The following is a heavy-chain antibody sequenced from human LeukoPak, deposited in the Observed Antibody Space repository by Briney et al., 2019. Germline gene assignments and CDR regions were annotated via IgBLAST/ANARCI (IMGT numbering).Heavy chain of an antibody. CDR3: ARQGGIAIFGVAQPGGAFDI. V-gene: IGHV1-69*05. D-gene: IGHD3-3*01. J-gene: IGHJ3*02. Sequence: GASVKVSCKASGGTFSSYAISWVRQAPGQGLEWMGTIVPIFGTTKYPQKFQGRVTITTDESTSTAYMELSSLRSEDTAVYYCARQGGIAIFGVAQPGGAFDIWGQGTMVTISS. CDR1: GGTFSSYA. CDR2: IVPIFGTT.